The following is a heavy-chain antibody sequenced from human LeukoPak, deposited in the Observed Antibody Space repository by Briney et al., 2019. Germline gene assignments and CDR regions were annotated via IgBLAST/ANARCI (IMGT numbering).Heavy chain of an antibody. D-gene: IGHD4-17*01. J-gene: IGHJ3*02. CDR1: AASFSSHY. CDR2: ISYIGST. CDR3: SRYLVTVTKGFDI. V-gene: IGHV4-59*11. Sequence: SETLSLTCAVSAASFSSHYWTWIRQSPGKGLEWIRYISYIGSTNYKPSLTIRVTISIDTSRNQFSVKLRSVTAADTAVYYGSRYLVTVTKGFDIWGQGTMVSVSS.